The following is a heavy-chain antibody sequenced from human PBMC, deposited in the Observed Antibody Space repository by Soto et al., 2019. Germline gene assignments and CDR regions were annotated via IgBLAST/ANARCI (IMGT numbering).Heavy chain of an antibody. D-gene: IGHD2-15*01. CDR2: IYKSTTT. CDR3: ARGRYCLTGRCFPNWSDS. V-gene: IGHV4-30-4*01. Sequence: SETLSLTCSVSGDSISTVDYFWAWIRQPLGQALEYIGYIYKSTTTYYNPSFESRVAISLDTSKSQFSLNVTSVTAADTAVYFCARGRYCLTGRCFPNWSDSWGQGTLVTVSS. J-gene: IGHJ5*01. CDR1: GDSISTVDYF.